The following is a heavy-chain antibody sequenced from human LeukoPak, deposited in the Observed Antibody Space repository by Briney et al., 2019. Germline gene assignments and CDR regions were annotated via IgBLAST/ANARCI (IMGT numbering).Heavy chain of an antibody. V-gene: IGHV3-30*03. CDR1: GFTFSSYG. CDR3: ARPGLRVLESCWFDP. CDR2: ISYDGSNK. Sequence: PGGSLRLSCAASGFTFSSYGMHWVRQAPGKGLEWVAVISYDGSNKYYADSVKGRFTISRDNSKNTLYLQMNSLRAEDTAVYYCARPGLRVLESCWFDPWGQGTLVTVPS. J-gene: IGHJ5*02. D-gene: IGHD3-3*01.